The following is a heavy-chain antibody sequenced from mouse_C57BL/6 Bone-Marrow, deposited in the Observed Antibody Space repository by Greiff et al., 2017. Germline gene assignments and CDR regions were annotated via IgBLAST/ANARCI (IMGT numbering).Heavy chain of an antibody. J-gene: IGHJ2*01. CDR2: IYPGSGST. V-gene: IGHV1-55*01. CDR3: AKGTTVVPYFDY. CDR1: GYTFTSYW. D-gene: IGHD1-1*01. Sequence: VQLQQPGAELVKPGASVKMSCKASGYTFTSYWITWVKQRPGQGLEWIGDIYPGSGSTNYNEKFKSKATLTVDTSSSTAYMQLSSLTSEDSAVYYCAKGTTVVPYFDYWGQGTTLTVSA.